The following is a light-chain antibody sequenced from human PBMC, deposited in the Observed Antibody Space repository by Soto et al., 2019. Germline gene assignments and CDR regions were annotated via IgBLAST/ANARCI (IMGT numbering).Light chain of an antibody. V-gene: IGKV1-12*01. CDR3: QQANSFPIT. J-gene: IGKJ5*01. CDR2: AAS. CDR1: QDISSW. Sequence: DIQMTQSPSSVSASAGDRVTITCRASQDISSWLAWYQQKPGKAPKLLIYAASSLQSGVPSRFSGSGSGTDFPPTHRRLQPGDFSTYYCQQANSFPITFGQGTRLEIK.